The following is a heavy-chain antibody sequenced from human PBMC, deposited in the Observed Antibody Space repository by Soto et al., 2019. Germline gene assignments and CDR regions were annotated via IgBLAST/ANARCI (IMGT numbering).Heavy chain of an antibody. Sequence: EVQLVESGGGLVQPGGSPRLSCAASGFTFSSYSMNWVRQAPGKGLEWVSYISSSSSNKYYADSVKGRFTISRDNAKNSLYLQMNTLRDEDTAVYYCAREGEMGDYFDYWGQGTLVTVSS. V-gene: IGHV3-48*02. D-gene: IGHD3-16*01. J-gene: IGHJ4*02. CDR2: ISSSSSNK. CDR3: AREGEMGDYFDY. CDR1: GFTFSSYS.